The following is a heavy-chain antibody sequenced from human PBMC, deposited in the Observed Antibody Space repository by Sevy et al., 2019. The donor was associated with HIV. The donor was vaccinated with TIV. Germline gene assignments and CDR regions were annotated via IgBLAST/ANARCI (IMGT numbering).Heavy chain of an antibody. CDR1: GFTFSDYY. Sequence: GGSLRLSRVASGFTFSDYYMSWIRQAPGKGLEWVSYISTGSTYTNYADSVKGRFTVSRDNSENSLYLQMNSLRAEDTAVYYCARVRYNYGSYYFDYWGQGTLVTVSS. V-gene: IGHV3-11*06. CDR3: ARVRYNYGSYYFDY. D-gene: IGHD5-18*01. J-gene: IGHJ4*02. CDR2: ISTGSTYT.